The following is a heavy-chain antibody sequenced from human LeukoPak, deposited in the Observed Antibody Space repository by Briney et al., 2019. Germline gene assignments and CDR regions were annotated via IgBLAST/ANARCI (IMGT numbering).Heavy chain of an antibody. Sequence: GGSLRLSCAASGFTVSSNYMSWVRQAPGKGLEWVSVIYSGGSTYYADSVKGRFTISRHNSKNTLYLQMDRLRAEDTAVYYCARFSRGNGYSYGFYGMDVWGQGTTVTVSS. V-gene: IGHV3-53*04. D-gene: IGHD5-18*01. J-gene: IGHJ6*02. CDR2: IYSGGST. CDR1: GFTVSSNY. CDR3: ARFSRGNGYSYGFYGMDV.